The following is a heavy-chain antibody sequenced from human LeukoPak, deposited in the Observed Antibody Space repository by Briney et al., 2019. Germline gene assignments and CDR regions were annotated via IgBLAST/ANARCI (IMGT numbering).Heavy chain of an antibody. D-gene: IGHD3-10*01. CDR2: ISSSSSYI. CDR1: GFTFSSYS. CDR3: ARGDGSGSYYSYYFDY. V-gene: IGHV3-21*01. J-gene: IGHJ4*02. Sequence: GGSLRLSCAASGFTFSSYSMNWVRQAPGKGLEWVSSISSSSSYIYYADSVKGRFTISRDNAKNSLYLQMNSLRAEDTAVYYCARGDGSGSYYSYYFDYWGQETLVTVSS.